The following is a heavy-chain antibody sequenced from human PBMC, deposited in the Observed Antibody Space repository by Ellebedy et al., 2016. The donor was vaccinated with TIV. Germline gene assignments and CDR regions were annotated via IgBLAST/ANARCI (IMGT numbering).Heavy chain of an antibody. CDR3: ATLSAKIGDFDY. CDR2: FDPEDGET. D-gene: IGHD2/OR15-2a*01. J-gene: IGHJ4*02. V-gene: IGHV1-24*01. CDR1: GYTLTELS. Sequence: ASVKVSCXVSGYTLTELSMHWVRQAPGKGLEWMGSFDPEDGETIYAQKFQGRVTMTEDTSTDTAYMELSSLRSEDTAVYYCATLSAKIGDFDYWGQGTLVTVSS.